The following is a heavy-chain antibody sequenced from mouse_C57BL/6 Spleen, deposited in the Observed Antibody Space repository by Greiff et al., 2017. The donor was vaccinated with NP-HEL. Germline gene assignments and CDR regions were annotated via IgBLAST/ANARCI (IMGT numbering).Heavy chain of an antibody. CDR2: ISSGGDYI. V-gene: IGHV5-9-1*02. J-gene: IGHJ2*01. Sequence: DVMLVESGEGLVKPGGSLKLSCAASGFTFSSYAMSWVRQTPEKRLEWVAYISSGGDYIYYADTVKGRFTISSDNARNTLYLQMSSLKSEDTAMYYCTRDSGLYYFDYWGKGTTLTVSS. CDR3: TRDSGLYYFDY. D-gene: IGHD3-1*01. CDR1: GFTFSSYA.